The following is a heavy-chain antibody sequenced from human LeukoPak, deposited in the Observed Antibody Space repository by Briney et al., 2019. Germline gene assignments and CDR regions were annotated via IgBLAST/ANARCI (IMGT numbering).Heavy chain of an antibody. Sequence: SETLSLTCTVSGDSMSTYYWNWLRQSAGKGLEWIGRIYTTGSTTYNPSLKNRVTLSVDTSKNHFSLRLSSVTAADTAVYYCARADCSGGYCYFFDYWGQGTLVTVSS. J-gene: IGHJ4*02. D-gene: IGHD2-15*01. CDR2: IYTTGST. CDR3: ARADCSGGYCYFFDY. V-gene: IGHV4-4*07. CDR1: GDSMSTYY.